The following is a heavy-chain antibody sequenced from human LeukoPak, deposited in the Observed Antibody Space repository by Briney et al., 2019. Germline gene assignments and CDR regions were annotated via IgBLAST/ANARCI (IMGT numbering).Heavy chain of an antibody. V-gene: IGHV4-59*01. CDR3: ARVPLAYCGGDCYSGDAFDI. CDR2: IYYSGST. J-gene: IGHJ3*02. CDR1: GGSISSYY. D-gene: IGHD2-21*02. Sequence: SETLSLTCTVSGGSISSYYWSWIRQPPGKGLEWIGYIYYSGSTNYNPSLKSRVTISVDTSKNQFSLKLSSVTAADTAVYYCARVPLAYCGGDCYSGDAFDIWGQGTMVTVSS.